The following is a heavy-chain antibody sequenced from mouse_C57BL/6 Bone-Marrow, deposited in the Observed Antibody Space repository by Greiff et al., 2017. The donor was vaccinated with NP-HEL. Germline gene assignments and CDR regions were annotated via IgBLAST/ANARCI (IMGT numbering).Heavy chain of an antibody. CDR1: GYAFTNYL. CDR2: INPGSGGT. Sequence: QVQLQQSGAELVRPGTSVKVSCKASGYAFTNYLIEWVKQRPGQGLEWIGVINPGSGGTNYNEKFKGKATLTADKSSSTAYMQLSSLTSEDSAVYFCALIYYYGSSIFDHWGQGTTLTVSS. CDR3: ALIYYYGSSIFDH. D-gene: IGHD1-1*01. J-gene: IGHJ2*01. V-gene: IGHV1-54*01.